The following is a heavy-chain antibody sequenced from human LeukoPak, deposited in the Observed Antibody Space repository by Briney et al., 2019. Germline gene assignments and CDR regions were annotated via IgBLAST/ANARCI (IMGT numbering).Heavy chain of an antibody. J-gene: IGHJ6*02. CDR1: GFTFSSYG. D-gene: IGHD3-10*01. V-gene: IGHV3-33*01. Sequence: GRSLRLSCAASGFTFSSYGMHWVRQAPGKGLEWVAVIWEDGSKKYYADSVKGRFTISRDNSKNTFLQMNSLRAEDTAVYYCARGFGELLYYAMDVWGQATTVTASS. CDR2: IWEDGSKK. CDR3: ARGFGELLYYAMDV.